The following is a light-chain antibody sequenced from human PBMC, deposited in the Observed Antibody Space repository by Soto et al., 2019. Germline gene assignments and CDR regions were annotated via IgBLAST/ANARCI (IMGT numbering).Light chain of an antibody. CDR1: SCNLGSNT. CDR3: AAWDDSLNGSWV. J-gene: IGLJ3*02. Sequence: QSVLTQPPSASGTPGQRVTISCSGSSCNLGSNTVNWYQQLPGTAPKLLIYSNNQRPSGVPDRFSGSKSGTSASLAISGLQSEDEADYYCAAWDDSLNGSWVFGGGTKL. V-gene: IGLV1-44*01. CDR2: SNN.